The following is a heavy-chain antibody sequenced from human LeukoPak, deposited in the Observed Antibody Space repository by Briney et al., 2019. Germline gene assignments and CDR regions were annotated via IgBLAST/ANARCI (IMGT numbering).Heavy chain of an antibody. D-gene: IGHD2-15*01. CDR3: ARRQGGKWAPDWYFDL. V-gene: IGHV4-59*08. CDR2: IYYSGST. Sequence: SETLSLTCTVSGGTISSYYWSWIRQPPGKGLEWIGYIYYSGSTNYNPSLKSRVTISVDTSKNQFSLKLSSVTAADTAVYYCARRQGGKWAPDWYFDLWGRGTLVTVSS. J-gene: IGHJ2*01. CDR1: GGTISSYY.